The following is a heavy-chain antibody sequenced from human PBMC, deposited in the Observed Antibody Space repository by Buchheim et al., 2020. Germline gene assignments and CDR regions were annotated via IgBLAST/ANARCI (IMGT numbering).Heavy chain of an antibody. CDR3: ANFGKNGRGSYFRGGFDY. Sequence: EVQLLESGGGLVQPGGSLRLSCAASGFTFSSYAMSWVRQAPGKGLEWVSAISGSGGSTYYADSVKGRFTISRDNSKNTLYLQMNSLRAEDTAVYYCANFGKNGRGSYFRGGFDYWGQGTL. CDR2: ISGSGGST. CDR1: GFTFSSYA. V-gene: IGHV3-23*01. D-gene: IGHD1-26*01. J-gene: IGHJ4*02.